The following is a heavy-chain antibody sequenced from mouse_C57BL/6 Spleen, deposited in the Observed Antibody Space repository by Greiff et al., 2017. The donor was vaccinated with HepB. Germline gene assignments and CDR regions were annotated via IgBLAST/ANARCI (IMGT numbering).Heavy chain of an antibody. CDR2: ISSGGDYI. Sequence: EVKLMESGEGLVKPGGSLKLSCAASGFTFSSYAMSWVRQTPEKRLEWVAYISSGGDYIYYADTVKGRFTISRDNARNTLYLQMSSLKSEDTAMYYCTRHLTGTSYYYAMDYWGQGTSVTVSS. V-gene: IGHV5-9-1*02. CDR3: TRHLTGTSYYYAMDY. CDR1: GFTFSSYA. J-gene: IGHJ4*01. D-gene: IGHD4-1*01.